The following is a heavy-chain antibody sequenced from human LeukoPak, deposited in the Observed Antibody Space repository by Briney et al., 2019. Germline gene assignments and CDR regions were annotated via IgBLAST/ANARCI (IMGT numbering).Heavy chain of an antibody. Sequence: PSETLSLTCTVSGGAISSYYWSWIRQPPAKGLEWIGYIYYSGSTNYNPSLKSRVTISVDTSKNQFSLKLSSVTAADTAVYYCARTDGCSSTSCYVGDYYGMDVWGQGTTVTVSS. CDR1: GGAISSYY. V-gene: IGHV4-59*08. CDR2: IYYSGST. J-gene: IGHJ6*02. CDR3: ARTDGCSSTSCYVGDYYGMDV. D-gene: IGHD2-2*01.